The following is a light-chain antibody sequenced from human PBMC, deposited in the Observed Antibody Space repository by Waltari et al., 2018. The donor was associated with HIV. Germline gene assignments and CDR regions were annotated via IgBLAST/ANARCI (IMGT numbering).Light chain of an antibody. V-gene: IGKV1-39*01. CDR1: QSISTY. CDR2: GAF. Sequence: DIQMTQSPSSLSASVGDRVTITCRASQSISTYLNWYQQKPGKAPKLLIYGAFNLQSGVPSGFSGSGSGTDFTLTITSLQPEDFATYYCQQSYRIPLAFGGGTKVEL. CDR3: QQSYRIPLA. J-gene: IGKJ4*01.